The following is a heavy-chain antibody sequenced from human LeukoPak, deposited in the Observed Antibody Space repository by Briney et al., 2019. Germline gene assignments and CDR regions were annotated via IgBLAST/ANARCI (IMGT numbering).Heavy chain of an antibody. CDR2: ISDSGGRT. J-gene: IGHJ4*02. V-gene: IGHV3-23*01. CDR3: APLGLIVVDY. D-gene: IGHD3-22*01. Sequence: PGGPLRLSCAASGFIFSNYAMSWVRQAPGKGLEWVSAISDSGGRTYYADSVKGRFTISRDNSKNTLYLQMSSLRAEDTAVYYCAPLGLIVVDYWGQGTLVTVSS. CDR1: GFIFSNYA.